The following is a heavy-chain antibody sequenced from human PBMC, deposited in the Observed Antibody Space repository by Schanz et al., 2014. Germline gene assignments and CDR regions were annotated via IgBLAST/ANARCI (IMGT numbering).Heavy chain of an antibody. V-gene: IGHV3-53*01. D-gene: IGHD6-6*01. J-gene: IGHJ6*02. Sequence: EVQLVESGGGLIQPGGSLRLSCAVSGFTVNTNYMSWVRQAPGKGLEWISSMYINSGSTQYADSVKGRFTISRDNSKNMLYLQMNSLRGEDTAVYFCAKGRGGTSSEGLDQYYGMDVWGQGTTVTVSS. CDR1: GFTVNTNY. CDR2: MYINSGST. CDR3: AKGRGGTSSEGLDQYYGMDV.